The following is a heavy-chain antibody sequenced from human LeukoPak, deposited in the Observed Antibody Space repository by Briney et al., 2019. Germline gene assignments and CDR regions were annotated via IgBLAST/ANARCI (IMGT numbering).Heavy chain of an antibody. D-gene: IGHD2-15*01. CDR3: ARAEGYCSGGSCYPHDY. CDR2: IRYDGSNK. V-gene: IGHV3-30*02. Sequence: GGSLRLSCAASGFTFSSYGMHWVRQAPGKGLEWVAFIRYDGSNKYYADSVKGRFTISRDNAKNSLYLQMNSLRAEDTAVYYCARAEGYCSGGSCYPHDYWGQGTLVTVSS. CDR1: GFTFSSYG. J-gene: IGHJ4*02.